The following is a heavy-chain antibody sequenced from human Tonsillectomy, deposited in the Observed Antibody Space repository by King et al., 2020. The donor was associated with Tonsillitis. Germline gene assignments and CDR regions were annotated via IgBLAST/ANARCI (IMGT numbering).Heavy chain of an antibody. CDR3: ARAQGGSGSYYYFAY. CDR1: GFTFSDYT. D-gene: IGHD3-10*01. J-gene: IGHJ4*02. CDR2: ISYDANDK. V-gene: IGHV3-30*04. Sequence: VQLVESGGGVVQPGRSLRLSCAASGFTFSDYTMNWVRQAPGKGLEWLAIISYDANDKYYADSVKGRFTISRDNSKNSLCLEMNSLRAEDTAVYYCARAQGGSGSYYYFAYWGQGTLVTVSS.